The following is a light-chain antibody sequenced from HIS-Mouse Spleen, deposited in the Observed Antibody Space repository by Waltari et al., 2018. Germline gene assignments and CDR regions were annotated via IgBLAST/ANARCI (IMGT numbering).Light chain of an antibody. CDR3: AAWDDSLNGNYV. J-gene: IGLJ1*01. V-gene: IGLV1-44*01. CDR2: SNN. CDR1: SSNIGSNS. Sequence: QSVLTQPPSASGTPGQRVTISCSGSSSNIGSNSVTWYQQPPGTAPKLLIYSNNQRPSGVPDRFSGSKSGTSASLAISGLQSEDEADYYCAAWDDSLNGNYVFGTGTKVTVL.